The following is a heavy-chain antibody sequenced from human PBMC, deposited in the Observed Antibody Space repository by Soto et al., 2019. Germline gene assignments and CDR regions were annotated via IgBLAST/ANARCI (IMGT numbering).Heavy chain of an antibody. CDR1: GGTFSSYT. V-gene: IGHV1-69*02. D-gene: IGHD3-3*01. J-gene: IGHJ6*03. CDR2: IIPILGIA. CDR3: ARGFLGPGHSYYYYMDV. Sequence: SVKVSCKASGGTFSSYTISWVRQAPGQGLEWMGRIIPILGIANYAQKFQGRVTITADKSTSTAYMELSSLRSEDTAVYYCARGFLGPGHSYYYYMDVWGKGTTVTVSS.